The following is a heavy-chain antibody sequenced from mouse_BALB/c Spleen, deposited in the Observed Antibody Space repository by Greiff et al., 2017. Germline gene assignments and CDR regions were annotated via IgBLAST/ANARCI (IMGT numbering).Heavy chain of an antibody. D-gene: IGHD2-14*01. V-gene: IGHV2-9*02. CDR2: IWAGGST. J-gene: IGHJ4*01. Sequence: QVQLKESGPGLVAPSQSLSITCTVSGFSLTSYGVHWVRQPPGKGLEWLGVIWAGGSTNYNSALMSRLSISKDNSKSQVFLKMNSLQTDDTAMYYCARGITGRTSAMDYWGQGTSVTVSS. CDR3: ARGITGRTSAMDY. CDR1: GFSLTSYG.